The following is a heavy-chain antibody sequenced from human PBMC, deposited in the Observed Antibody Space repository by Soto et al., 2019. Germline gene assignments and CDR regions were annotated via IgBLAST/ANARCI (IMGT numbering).Heavy chain of an antibody. V-gene: IGHV3-30-3*01. Sequence: PGGSLRLSCEASGFTFSTYTMHWVRQAPGKGLEWVALISFHGSNKYYADSVKGRFTIYRDNSKNTLYLQVNGLTTDDTAVYYCARALYCGDDYYQNPYAFDIWGQGKMVNV. CDR3: ARALYCGDDYYQNPYAFDI. J-gene: IGHJ3*02. D-gene: IGHD2-21*02. CDR1: GFTFSTYT. CDR2: ISFHGSNK.